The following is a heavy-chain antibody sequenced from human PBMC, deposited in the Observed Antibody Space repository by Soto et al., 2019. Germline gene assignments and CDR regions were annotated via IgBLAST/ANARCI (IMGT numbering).Heavy chain of an antibody. D-gene: IGHD5-18*01. CDR2: ISYDGSNK. CDR1: GFTFSSYA. J-gene: IGHJ5*02. Sequence: QVQLVESGGGVVQPGRSLRLSCAASGFTFSSYAMHWVRQAPGKGLEWVAVISYDGSNKYYADSVKGRFTISRDNSKNTRYLQMNSLRAEDTAVYYCARDRNTAMVSPPWFDPWGQGTLVTVSS. CDR3: ARDRNTAMVSPPWFDP. V-gene: IGHV3-30-3*01.